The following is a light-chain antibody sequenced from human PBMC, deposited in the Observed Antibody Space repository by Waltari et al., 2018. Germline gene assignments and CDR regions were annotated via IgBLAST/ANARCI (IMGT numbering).Light chain of an antibody. CDR1: QSLLSSDGNTY. CDR2: KVS. Sequence: DVVMTQTPLYLAVTPGQSASISCRSSQSLLSSDGNTYVSWFHQRPGQSPRRLFYKVSFRDSGVPDRITSSGLDTDFSLEISRVEAEDVGHYYCMQGTHWPPLTFGGGTKVEI. CDR3: MQGTHWPPLT. V-gene: IGKV2-30*01. J-gene: IGKJ4*01.